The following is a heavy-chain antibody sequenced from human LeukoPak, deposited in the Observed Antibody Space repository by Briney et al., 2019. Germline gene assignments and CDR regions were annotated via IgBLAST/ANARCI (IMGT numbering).Heavy chain of an antibody. J-gene: IGHJ4*02. CDR2: VSGSGSTV. CDR3: ARGGLPFDY. Sequence: GGSLGLSCAASGFTFSDHIMNWVRQLPGKRLEWVAYVSGSGSTVYYADSVKGRFTISRDNGKSSLYLQMNSLRAEDTAVYYCARGGLPFDYWGQGTLVTVSS. CDR1: GFTFSDHI. V-gene: IGHV3-48*01. D-gene: IGHD3-16*01.